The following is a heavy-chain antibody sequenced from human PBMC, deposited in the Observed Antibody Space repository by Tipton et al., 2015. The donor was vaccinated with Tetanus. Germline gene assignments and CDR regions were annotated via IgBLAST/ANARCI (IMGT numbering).Heavy chain of an antibody. Sequence: SLRLSCGASGFTFSSYAMSWVRQAPGKGLEWVSGVSSSGGSTYYADSVKGRFTISRDNSKNTVYLHMSTLRADDTAVYHCAKSIVLRGPPDYWGQGTLVTVSS. D-gene: IGHD3-10*01. CDR2: VSSSGGST. CDR3: AKSIVLRGPPDY. CDR1: GFTFSSYA. V-gene: IGHV3-23*01. J-gene: IGHJ4*02.